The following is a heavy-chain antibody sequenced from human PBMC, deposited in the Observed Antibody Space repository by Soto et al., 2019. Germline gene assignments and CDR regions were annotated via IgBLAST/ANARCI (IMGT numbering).Heavy chain of an antibody. CDR2: IIPIFGTA. CDR3: ARVPEMGATMFDY. Sequence: QVQLVQSGAEVKKPGSSVKVSCKASGGTFSSYAISWVRQAPGQGLEWMGGIIPIFGTANYAQKFQGRVTNTLDXXTSTAYMELSSLRSEDTAVYYCARVPEMGATMFDYWGQGTLVTVSS. CDR1: GGTFSSYA. J-gene: IGHJ4*02. D-gene: IGHD1-26*01. V-gene: IGHV1-69*05.